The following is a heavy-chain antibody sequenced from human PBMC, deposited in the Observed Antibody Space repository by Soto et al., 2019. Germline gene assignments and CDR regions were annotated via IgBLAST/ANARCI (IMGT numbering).Heavy chain of an antibody. Sequence: GGSLRLSCAASGFTVSSNYMSWVRQAPGKGLEWVSVIYSGGSTYYADSVKGRFTISRDNSKNTLYLQMNSLRAEDTAVYYCARDVPDGGDFSWFDPWGQGTLVTVSS. CDR1: GFTVSSNY. D-gene: IGHD2-21*02. J-gene: IGHJ5*02. CDR3: ARDVPDGGDFSWFDP. V-gene: IGHV3-53*01. CDR2: IYSGGST.